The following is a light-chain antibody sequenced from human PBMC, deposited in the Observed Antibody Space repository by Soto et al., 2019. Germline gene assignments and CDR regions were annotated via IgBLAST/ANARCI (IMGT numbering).Light chain of an antibody. Sequence: DIVMTQSPDSLAVSLGERATINCESSQSVLYSSNNKNYLAWYQQKPGQPPKLLIYWASTRESGVPDRFSGSWSGTDFTLTISTLQAEDVAVYYCQLYYSTPPTFGQGTKVEIK. CDR2: WAS. CDR1: QSVLYSSNNKNY. J-gene: IGKJ1*01. V-gene: IGKV4-1*01. CDR3: QLYYSTPPT.